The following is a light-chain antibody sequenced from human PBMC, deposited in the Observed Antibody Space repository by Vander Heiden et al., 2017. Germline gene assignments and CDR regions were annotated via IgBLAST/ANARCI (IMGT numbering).Light chain of an antibody. J-gene: IGLJ3*02. CDR2: KNS. Sequence: QSVMTHPPSASGTPGQRVTISCSGTRSNIGNNYVYWYQQFPGTAPKLLIYKNSHRPSGGPDRFSGSRSGTSAYLDISGLRSEDEADYYCAAWDESLSGWVFGGGTKLTVL. CDR1: RSNIGNNY. V-gene: IGLV1-47*01. CDR3: AAWDESLSGWV.